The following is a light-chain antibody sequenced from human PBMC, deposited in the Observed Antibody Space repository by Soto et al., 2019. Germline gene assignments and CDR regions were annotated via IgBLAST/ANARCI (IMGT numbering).Light chain of an antibody. V-gene: IGKV3-15*01. CDR1: QSLNSNS. Sequence: TNSQGTLSVSPGERATLSCRASQSLNSNSLAWYQQKPGQAPSLLIYGASTRATGIPARFSGSGSGTEFTLTISILQAEDFVVYCCQQYNFGPITFGQGTRLEIK. CDR2: GAS. CDR3: QQYNFGPIT. J-gene: IGKJ5*01.